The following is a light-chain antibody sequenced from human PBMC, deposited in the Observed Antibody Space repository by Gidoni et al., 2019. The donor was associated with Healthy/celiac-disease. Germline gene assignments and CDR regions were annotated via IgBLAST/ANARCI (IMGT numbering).Light chain of an antibody. CDR3: MQAVQTPVT. Sequence: SVRTQAPLSLPVTPGEPACISCRPSQSLLHSNGYSYLDWYLQKPGQSPQLLIYCGSNRASGVPDRFSGSGSGTDFTLNISRVEAEDVGVYYCMQAVQTPVTFGQGTKVDIK. V-gene: IGKV2-28*01. CDR1: QSLLHSNGYSY. CDR2: CGS. J-gene: IGKJ3*01.